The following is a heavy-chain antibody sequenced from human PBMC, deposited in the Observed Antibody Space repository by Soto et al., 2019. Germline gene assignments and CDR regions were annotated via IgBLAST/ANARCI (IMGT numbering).Heavy chain of an antibody. CDR2: ISYDGSNK. Sequence: GGSLRLSCAASGFTFSSYGMHWVRQAPGKGLEWVAVISYDGSNKYYADSVKGRFTISRDNSKNTLYLQMNSLRAEDTAVYYCAKVYYDILTGYPDFDYWGQGTLVTVSS. V-gene: IGHV3-30*18. J-gene: IGHJ4*02. D-gene: IGHD3-9*01. CDR1: GFTFSSYG. CDR3: AKVYYDILTGYPDFDY.